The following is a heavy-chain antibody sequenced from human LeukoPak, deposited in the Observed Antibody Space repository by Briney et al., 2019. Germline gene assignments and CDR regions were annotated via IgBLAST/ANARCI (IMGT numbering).Heavy chain of an antibody. J-gene: IGHJ6*03. V-gene: IGHV1-46*01. D-gene: IGHD6-6*01. CDR2: INPSGGST. CDR1: GYTFTSYY. Sequence: GASVKVSCKASGYTFTSYYMHWVRQAPGQGLEWMGIINPSGGSTSYAQKLQGRVTMTTDTSTSTAYMELRSLRSDDTAVYYCARAQRIAAFRRYYYMDVWGKGTTVTVSS. CDR3: ARAQRIAAFRRYYYMDV.